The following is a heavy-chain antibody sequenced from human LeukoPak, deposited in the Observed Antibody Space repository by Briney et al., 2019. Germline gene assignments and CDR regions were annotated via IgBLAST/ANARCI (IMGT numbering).Heavy chain of an antibody. CDR1: GFTFTGYT. J-gene: IGHJ3*02. V-gene: IGHV3-21*01. CDR2: ISSSTADI. Sequence: GGSLRLSCAASGFTFTGYTINWVRQAPGKGLEWVSCISSSTADIYYADSVKGRFTISRDNAKRSVYLQMNSLRVEDTAVYYCARDIHSVAFDIWGQGTMVTVSS. CDR3: ARDIHSVAFDI.